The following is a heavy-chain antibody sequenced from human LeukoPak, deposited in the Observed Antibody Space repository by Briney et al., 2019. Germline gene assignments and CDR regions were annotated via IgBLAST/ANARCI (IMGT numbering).Heavy chain of an antibody. CDR2: IIPIFGTA. J-gene: IGHJ3*02. V-gene: IGHV1-69*13. CDR3: ARDREDSSRQQNGAFDI. D-gene: IGHD3-22*01. Sequence: GASVKVSCKASGYIFSDYYIQWVRQAPGQGLEWMGGIIPIFGTANYAQKFQGRVTITADESTSTAYMELSSLRSEDTAVYYCARDREDSSRQQNGAFDIWGQGTMVTVSS. CDR1: GYIFSDYY.